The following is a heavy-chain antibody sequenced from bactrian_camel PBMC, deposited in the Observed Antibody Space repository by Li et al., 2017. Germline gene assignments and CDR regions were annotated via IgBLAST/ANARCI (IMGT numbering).Heavy chain of an antibody. J-gene: IGHJ4*01. Sequence: QVQLVESGGGTVQAGGSLRLSCVRSGWTYDRDCMGWFRQAPGKEREGVASIDTRLGNTYYSDSATGRFTISQDNAKNTLYLQMNSLKLEDSGTYYCAATRQRWCPIHDANGYNLWGQGTQVTVS. CDR3: AATRQRWCPIHDANGYNL. CDR2: IDTRLGNT. D-gene: IGHD3*01. V-gene: IGHV3S1*01. CDR1: GWTYDRDC.